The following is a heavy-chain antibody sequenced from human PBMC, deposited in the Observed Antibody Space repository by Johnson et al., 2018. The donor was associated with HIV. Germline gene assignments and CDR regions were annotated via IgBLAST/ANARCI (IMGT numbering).Heavy chain of an antibody. CDR1: GFTFSTYD. Sequence: VPLVESGGGVVQPGGSLRLSCAASGFTFSTYDMHWVRQAPGKGLEWVAFIRYDGINKYYADSVKGRFTISRDNSKNTLYLQMNSLRAEDTAVYYCARGDFWRGYPDAFDIWGQGTMVTVSS. CDR2: IRYDGINK. J-gene: IGHJ3*02. D-gene: IGHD3-3*01. CDR3: ARGDFWRGYPDAFDI. V-gene: IGHV3-30*02.